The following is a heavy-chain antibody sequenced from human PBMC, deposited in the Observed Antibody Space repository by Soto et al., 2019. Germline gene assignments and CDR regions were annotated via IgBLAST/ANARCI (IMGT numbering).Heavy chain of an antibody. CDR1: GYTFTSYA. CDR3: ARILRSEPSADP. CDR2: INAGNGNT. V-gene: IGHV1-3*01. J-gene: IGHJ5*02. Sequence: ASVKVSCKASGYTFTSYAMHWVRQAPGQRLEWMGWINAGNGNTKYSQKFQGRVTITRDTSASTAYMELSSLRSEDTAVYYCARILRSEPSADPGGQGPLVTVPS.